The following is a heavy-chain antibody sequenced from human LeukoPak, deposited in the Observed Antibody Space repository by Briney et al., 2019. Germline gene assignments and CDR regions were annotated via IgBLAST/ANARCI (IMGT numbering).Heavy chain of an antibody. CDR1: GVSVSSGSYY. CDR3: ARNPMVRGVMTDY. Sequence: PSETLSLTCTVSGVSVSSGSYYWSWIRQPPGKGLEWIGYIYYSGSTNYNPSLKSRVTISVDTSKNQFSLKLSSVTAADTAVYYCARNPMVRGVMTDYWGQGTLVTVSS. V-gene: IGHV4-61*01. CDR2: IYYSGST. D-gene: IGHD3-10*01. J-gene: IGHJ4*02.